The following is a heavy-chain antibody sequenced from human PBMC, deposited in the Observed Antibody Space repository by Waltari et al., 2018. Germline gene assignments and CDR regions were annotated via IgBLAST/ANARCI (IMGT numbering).Heavy chain of an antibody. CDR3: ASGGSGWYNY. D-gene: IGHD6-19*01. J-gene: IGHJ4*02. V-gene: IGHV3-21*01. CDR2: ISRSSSYI. Sequence: EVQLVESGGGLVKPGGSLRLSCAASGFTFSSYSMNWVRQAPGKGLGWVSSISRSSSYIYDADSVKGRFTISRDNAKNSLYLQMNSLRAEDTAVYYCASGGSGWYNYWGQGTLVTVSS. CDR1: GFTFSSYS.